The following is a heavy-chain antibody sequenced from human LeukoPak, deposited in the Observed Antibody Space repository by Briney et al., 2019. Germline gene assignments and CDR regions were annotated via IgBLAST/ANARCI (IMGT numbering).Heavy chain of an antibody. CDR2: VYYSGST. CDR1: GGSSSSSSYY. V-gene: IGHV4-39*01. D-gene: IGHD3-3*01. CDR3: ARHSSEVTIFGVVISGWFDP. Sequence: SETLSLTCTVSGGSSSSSSYYWSWIRQPPGKGLEWIGSVYYSGSTYYNPSLESPVTISVDTSKNQFSLKLSSVTAADTAVYYCARHSSEVTIFGVVISGWFDPWGQGTLVTVSS. J-gene: IGHJ5*02.